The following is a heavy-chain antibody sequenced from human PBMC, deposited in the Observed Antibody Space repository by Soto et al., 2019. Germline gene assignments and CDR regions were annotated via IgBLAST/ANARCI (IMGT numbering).Heavy chain of an antibody. CDR1: GGSISSSSYY. Sequence: SSETLSLTCTVSGGSISSSSYYWGWIRQPPGKGLEWIGSIYYSGSTYYNPSLKSRVTISVDTSKNQFSLQMSSLRVEDTAVYYCVKLRYEGVDPWGQGTLVTVSS. D-gene: IGHD2-2*01. V-gene: IGHV4-39*01. J-gene: IGHJ5*02. CDR2: IYYSGST. CDR3: VKLRYEGVDP.